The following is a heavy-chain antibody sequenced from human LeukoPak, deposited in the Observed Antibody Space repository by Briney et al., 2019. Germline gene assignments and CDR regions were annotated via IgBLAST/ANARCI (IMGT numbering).Heavy chain of an antibody. CDR2: ISWDGGST. V-gene: IGHV3-43D*04. D-gene: IGHD2-21*02. CDR1: GFTFDDYA. CDR3: AKAAYCGGDCYPEEYYFDY. Sequence: GGSLRLSCAASGFTFDDYAMHWVRQAPGKGLEWVSLISWDGGSTYYAVSVKGRFTISRDNSKNSLYLQMNSLRAEDTALYYCAKAAYCGGDCYPEEYYFDYWGQGTLVTVSS. J-gene: IGHJ4*02.